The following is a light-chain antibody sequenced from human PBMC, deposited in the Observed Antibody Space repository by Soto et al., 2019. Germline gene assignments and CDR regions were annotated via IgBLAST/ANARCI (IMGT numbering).Light chain of an antibody. V-gene: IGKV3-15*01. CDR1: QSVSSN. CDR3: QQYNNWAPIT. J-gene: IGKJ5*01. CDR2: GAS. Sequence: EILMTQSPATLSVSPGEGVTLSCRASQSVSSNLAWYQQRPGQAPRLLIYGASTRATGIPARFSGSGSGTEFTLTISSLQSEDFEVYYCQQYNNWAPITFGQGTRLEI.